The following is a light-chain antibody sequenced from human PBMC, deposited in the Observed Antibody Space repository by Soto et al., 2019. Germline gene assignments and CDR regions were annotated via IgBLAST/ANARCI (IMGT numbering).Light chain of an antibody. CDR3: SSYTSSDTLV. Sequence: QSALTQDASVSGSPGQSITISCTGTSSDVGGYKYVSWYQQYPGKAPKPMIYEVSSRPSGVSNRFSGSKSGNTASLTISGLQADDEADYYCSSYTSSDTLVFGTGTKLTVL. J-gene: IGLJ1*01. CDR2: EVS. V-gene: IGLV2-14*03. CDR1: SSDVGGYKY.